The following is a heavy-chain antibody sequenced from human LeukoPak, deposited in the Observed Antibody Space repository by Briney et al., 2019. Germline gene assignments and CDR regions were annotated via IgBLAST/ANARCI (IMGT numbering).Heavy chain of an antibody. J-gene: IGHJ4*02. CDR2: INHSGST. CDR3: ARGLMGVAAAGTHSSGWQQKGVFDY. Sequence: SETLSLTCAVYGGSFSGYYWSWIRQPPGKGLEWIGEINHSGSTNYNPSLKSRVTISVDTSKNQFSLKLSSVTAADTAVYYCARGLMGVAAAGTHSSGWQQKGVFDYWGQGTLVTVSS. V-gene: IGHV4-34*01. CDR1: GGSFSGYY. D-gene: IGHD6-13*01.